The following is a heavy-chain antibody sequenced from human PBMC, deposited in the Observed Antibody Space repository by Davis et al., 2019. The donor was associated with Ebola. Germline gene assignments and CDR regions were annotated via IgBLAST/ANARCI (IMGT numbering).Heavy chain of an antibody. J-gene: IGHJ6*04. Sequence: GESLKISCTDSVITFSSYAMTWVRQAPGKGLEWVSAISGSGGSTYYADSVKGRFTISRDNSKETLYLQMNSLRAEDTAVYYCAKSGLSFGVVKYHYGMDVWGKGTTVTVSS. CDR3: AKSGLSFGVVKYHYGMDV. V-gene: IGHV3-23*01. CDR2: ISGSGGST. D-gene: IGHD3-3*01. CDR1: VITFSSYA.